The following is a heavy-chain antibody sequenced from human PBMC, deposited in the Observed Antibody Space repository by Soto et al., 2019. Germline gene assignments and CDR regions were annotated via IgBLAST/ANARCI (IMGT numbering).Heavy chain of an antibody. Sequence: SQTLSLTCVISGDSVSSYSAAWNWIRQSPSGGLEWLGRTYYRSRFFSDYAESVKSRIIISPDTSKNQFSLQLKSVTPEDTAVYYCVRDRYSSSGWFDPWGQGTPVTISS. CDR2: TYYRSRFFS. V-gene: IGHV6-1*01. CDR1: GDSVSSYSAA. D-gene: IGHD3-10*01. CDR3: VRDRYSSSGWFDP. J-gene: IGHJ5*02.